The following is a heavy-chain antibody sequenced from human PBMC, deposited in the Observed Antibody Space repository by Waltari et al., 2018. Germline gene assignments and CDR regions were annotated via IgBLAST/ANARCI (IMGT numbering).Heavy chain of an antibody. V-gene: IGHV3-7*01. CDR3: ARVLWGWPLDS. D-gene: IGHD7-27*01. CDR2: IAQDGSEI. J-gene: IGHJ4*02. Sequence: EVQLVESGGDLVQPGGSLRLSCAASGFTFNIFWMTWVRQAPGKGMAWVANIAQDGSEIYYVDSGKGRFTISSDNAKNSRFLKMSSLRAEDTAVYYCARVLWGWPLDSWGQGTLVSVSS. CDR1: GFTFNIFW.